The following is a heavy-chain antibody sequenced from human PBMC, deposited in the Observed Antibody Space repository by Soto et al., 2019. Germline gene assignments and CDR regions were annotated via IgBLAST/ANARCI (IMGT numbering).Heavy chain of an antibody. Sequence: GGSLRLSCAASGFTFSSYAMHWVRQAPGKGLEWVAVISYDGSNKYYADSVKGRFTISRDNSKNTLYLQMNSLRAEDTAVYYCARDGLYDSSGPNGDYFDYWGQGTLVTVSS. J-gene: IGHJ4*02. CDR3: ARDGLYDSSGPNGDYFDY. D-gene: IGHD3-22*01. CDR1: GFTFSSYA. CDR2: ISYDGSNK. V-gene: IGHV3-30-3*01.